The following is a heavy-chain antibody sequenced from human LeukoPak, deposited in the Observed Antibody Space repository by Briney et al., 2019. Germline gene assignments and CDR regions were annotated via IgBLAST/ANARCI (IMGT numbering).Heavy chain of an antibody. CDR2: IYYSGST. D-gene: IGHD3-22*01. Sequence: SETLSLTCTVSGGSISSYCWSWIRQPPGKGLEWIGYIYYSGSTNYNPSLKSRVTISVDTSKNQFSLKLSSVTAADTAVYYCARGGYYPTYYYYYMDVWGKGTTVTVSS. J-gene: IGHJ6*03. V-gene: IGHV4-59*01. CDR3: ARGGYYPTYYYYYMDV. CDR1: GGSISSYC.